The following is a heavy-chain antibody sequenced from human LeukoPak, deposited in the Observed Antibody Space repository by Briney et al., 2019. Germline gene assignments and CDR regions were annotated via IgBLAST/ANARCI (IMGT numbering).Heavy chain of an antibody. CDR2: FDPEDGET. D-gene: IGHD6-13*01. CDR3: ATDRRGGSSSWYGDAFDI. J-gene: IGHJ3*02. V-gene: IGHV1-24*01. Sequence: GASVKVSCKVSGYTLTELSMHWVRQAPGKGLEWMGGFDPEDGETIYAQKFQGRVTMSEDTSTDIAYMELSSLRSEDTAVYYCATDRRGGSSSWYGDAFDIWGQGTMVTVSS. CDR1: GYTLTELS.